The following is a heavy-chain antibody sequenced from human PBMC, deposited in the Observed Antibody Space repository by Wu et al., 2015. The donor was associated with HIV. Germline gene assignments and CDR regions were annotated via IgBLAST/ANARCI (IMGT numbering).Heavy chain of an antibody. V-gene: IGHV1-2*02. Sequence: QVQLVQSGAEVKKPGASVKVSCKASGYTFTGYYMHWVRQAPGQGLEWMGWINPNSGGTNYAQKFQGRVTMTRDTSISTAYMELSRLRSDDTAVYYCARGELRYFDWSSVGHDYWGQGTLVTVSS. CDR2: INPNSGGT. D-gene: IGHD3-9*01. CDR1: GYTFTGYY. J-gene: IGHJ4*02. CDR3: ARGELRYFDWSSVGHDY.